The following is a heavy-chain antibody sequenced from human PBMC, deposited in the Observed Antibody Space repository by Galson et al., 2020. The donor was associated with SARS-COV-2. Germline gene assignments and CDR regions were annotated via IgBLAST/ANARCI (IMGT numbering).Heavy chain of an antibody. CDR3: ARDGPLATAQGSVLWHGMDG. D-gene: IGHD2-21*02. CDR2: IWYDGSNK. Sequence: VPRGESLKISCAASGFTFSSYGMHWVRQAPGKGLGWVAVIWYDGSNKYYADSVKGRFTISRDNSKNTLYLQMNSLRAEDTAVYYCARDGPLATAQGSVLWHGMDGWGQGTTVTVSS. J-gene: IGHJ6*01. CDR1: GFTFSSYG. V-gene: IGHV3-33*01.